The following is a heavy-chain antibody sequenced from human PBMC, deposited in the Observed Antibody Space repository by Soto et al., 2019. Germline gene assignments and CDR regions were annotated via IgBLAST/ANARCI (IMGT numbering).Heavy chain of an antibody. CDR1: GFTFSSYG. D-gene: IGHD6-13*01. V-gene: IGHV3-33*01. Sequence: QVQLVESGGGVVQPGRSLRLSCAASGFTFSSYGMHWVRQAPGKGLEWVAVIWYDGSNKYYADSVKGRFTISRDNSKNTLYLQMNSLRAEDTAVYYCARGDSSTHFFYWGQGILVTVSS. CDR2: IWYDGSNK. CDR3: ARGDSSTHFFY. J-gene: IGHJ4*02.